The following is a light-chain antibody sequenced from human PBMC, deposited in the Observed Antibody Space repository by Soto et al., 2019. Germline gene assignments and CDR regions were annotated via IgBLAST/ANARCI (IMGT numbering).Light chain of an antibody. CDR2: RNN. V-gene: IGLV1-47*01. CDR3: AAWDDSLSGVA. CDR1: SSNIGKNY. J-gene: IGLJ2*01. Sequence: QSVLTQPPSASGTPGQRVTISCSGRSSNIGKNYVYWYQQLPGTAPKLLIYRNNQRPSGVPDRFSGSKSGTSTSLAISGLRSEDEADYYCAAWDDSLSGVAFGGGTKLTVL.